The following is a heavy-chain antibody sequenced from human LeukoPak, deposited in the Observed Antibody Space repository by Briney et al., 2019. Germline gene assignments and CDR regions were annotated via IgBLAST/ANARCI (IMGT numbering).Heavy chain of an antibody. J-gene: IGHJ4*02. Sequence: GGSLRLSCAASGFTFNSHAMNWVRQAPGKGLEWVSAISGSTGSTYYADSVKGRFTISRDNSKSTLYLQMNSLRAEDTAVYYCAKDDHGGSGWRDYFDYWGQGTLVTVSS. D-gene: IGHD6-19*01. V-gene: IGHV3-23*01. CDR1: GFTFNSHA. CDR2: ISGSTGST. CDR3: AKDDHGGSGWRDYFDY.